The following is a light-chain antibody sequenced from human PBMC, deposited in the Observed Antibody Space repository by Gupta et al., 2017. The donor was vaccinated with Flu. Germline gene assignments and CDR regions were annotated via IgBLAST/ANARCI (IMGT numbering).Light chain of an antibody. CDR3: QQHSSWPPIT. CDR1: QSVSSY. V-gene: IGKV3-11*01. CDR2: DAS. J-gene: IGKJ5*01. Sequence: EIVLTQSPATLSLSPGETVTLSCRASQSVSSYLAWYQQKPCQAPRLLIYDASNRATGIPARFSGSGFGTDFTLTISSLELEDFAVYYFQQHSSWPPITFGQGTRLEMK.